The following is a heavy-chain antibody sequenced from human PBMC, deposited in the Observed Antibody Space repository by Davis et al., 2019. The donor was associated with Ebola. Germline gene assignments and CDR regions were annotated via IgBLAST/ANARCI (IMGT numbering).Heavy chain of an antibody. CDR2: IYYSGST. CDR3: ARGQTSGWYYYYYGMDV. D-gene: IGHD6-19*01. CDR1: GGSISSHY. J-gene: IGHJ6*02. Sequence: PSETLSLTCTVSGGSISSHYWSWIRQPPGKGLEWIGYIYYSGSTYYNPSLKSRVTISVDTSKNQFSLKLSSVTAADTAVYYCARGQTSGWYYYYYGMDVWGQGTTVTVSS. V-gene: IGHV4-59*11.